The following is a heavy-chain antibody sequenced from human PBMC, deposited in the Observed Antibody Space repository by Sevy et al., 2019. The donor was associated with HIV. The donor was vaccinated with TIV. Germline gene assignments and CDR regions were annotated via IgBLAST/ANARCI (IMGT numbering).Heavy chain of an antibody. D-gene: IGHD3-22*01. CDR1: GASISSTIYY. V-gene: IGHV4-39*01. Sequence: SETLSLTCSVSGASISSTIYYWAWIRQSPGKGLEWFGSIHHSGSTYYNLSLKSRVTISVDTSKNQFSLKMNSVTAADTAVYFCAKHCSHYFDNSGYGEAFDIWGQGTKVTVSS. J-gene: IGHJ3*02. CDR2: IHHSGST. CDR3: AKHCSHYFDNSGYGEAFDI.